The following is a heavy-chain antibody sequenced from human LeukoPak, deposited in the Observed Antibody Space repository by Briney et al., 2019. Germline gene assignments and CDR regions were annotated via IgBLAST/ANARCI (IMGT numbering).Heavy chain of an antibody. D-gene: IGHD2-15*01. CDR3: ARCEGESGGSSWFDP. J-gene: IGHJ5*02. V-gene: IGHV1-18*01. Sequence: ASVKVSCKASGYTFTSYGISWVRQAPGQGLEWMGWISAYNGNTNYAQKFQGRVTMTRDTSTSTVYMELSSLRSEDTAVYYCARCEGESGGSSWFDPWGQGTLVTVSS. CDR1: GYTFTSYG. CDR2: ISAYNGNT.